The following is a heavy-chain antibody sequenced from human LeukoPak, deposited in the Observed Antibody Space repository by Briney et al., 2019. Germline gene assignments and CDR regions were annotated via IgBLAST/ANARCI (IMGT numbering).Heavy chain of an antibody. CDR3: ARDLWFGEFPYYFDQ. Sequence: GGSLRLSCAASGFSFSSYWMSWVRQAPGKGLEWVANIKHDGSDKYYVDSVKGRFTISRDNAKNSLYLQMNSLRAEDTAMYYCARDLWFGEFPYYFDQWGQGTLVTVSS. CDR2: IKHDGSDK. V-gene: IGHV3-7*01. D-gene: IGHD3-10*01. J-gene: IGHJ4*02. CDR1: GFSFSSYW.